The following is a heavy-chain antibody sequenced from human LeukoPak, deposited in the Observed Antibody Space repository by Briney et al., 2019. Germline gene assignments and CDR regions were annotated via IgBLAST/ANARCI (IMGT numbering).Heavy chain of an antibody. CDR2: IYSSGIT. J-gene: IGHJ4*02. D-gene: IGHD1-14*01. V-gene: IGHV4-4*07. Sequence: SETLSLTCTVSGDSISSSYWSWIRQPAGKGLEWIRRIYSSGITNYNPSLNSRVTMSLDTSENQFSLKLNSVTAADTALYYCARLNNRVLFDSWGQGTLVTVSS. CDR3: ARLNNRVLFDS. CDR1: GDSISSSY.